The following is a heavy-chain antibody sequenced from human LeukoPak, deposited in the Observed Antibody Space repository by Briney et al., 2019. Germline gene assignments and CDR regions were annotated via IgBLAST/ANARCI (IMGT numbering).Heavy chain of an antibody. CDR3: ARGIVNTWYFDL. J-gene: IGHJ2*01. D-gene: IGHD1-26*01. CDR1: GFTFSSYG. V-gene: IGHV3-23*01. Sequence: GGSLRLSCAASGFTFSSYGMSWVRQAPGKGLEWVSAISGSGGSTYYADSVKGRFTISRDNSKNTLYLQMNSLRAEDTAVYYCARGIVNTWYFDLWGRGTLVTVSS. CDR2: ISGSGGST.